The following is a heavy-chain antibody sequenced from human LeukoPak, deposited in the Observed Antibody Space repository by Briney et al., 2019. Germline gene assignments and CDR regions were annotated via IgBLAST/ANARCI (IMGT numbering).Heavy chain of an antibody. V-gene: IGHV3-23*01. D-gene: IGHD6-19*01. Sequence: TGGSLRLSCAASGFTFSSYAMSWVRQAPGKGLEWVSAISGSGGSTYYADSVKGRFTISRDDSKNTLYLQMNSLRAEDTAVYYCAKQLPAAGTFDYWGQGTLVTVSS. CDR1: GFTFSSYA. J-gene: IGHJ4*02. CDR3: AKQLPAAGTFDY. CDR2: ISGSGGST.